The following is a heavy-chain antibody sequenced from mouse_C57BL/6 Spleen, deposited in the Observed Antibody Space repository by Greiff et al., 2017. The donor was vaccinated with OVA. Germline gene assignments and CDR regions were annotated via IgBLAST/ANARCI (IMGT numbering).Heavy chain of an antibody. Sequence: QVQLQQSGPELVKPGASVKISCKASGYAFSSSWMNWVKQRPGKGLEWIGRIYPGDGDTNYNGKFKGKATLTADKSSSTAYMQLSSLTSEDSAVYFCARPYYSNGYYFDYWGQGTTLTVSS. J-gene: IGHJ2*01. CDR2: IYPGDGDT. D-gene: IGHD2-5*01. CDR3: ARPYYSNGYYFDY. V-gene: IGHV1-82*01. CDR1: GYAFSSSW.